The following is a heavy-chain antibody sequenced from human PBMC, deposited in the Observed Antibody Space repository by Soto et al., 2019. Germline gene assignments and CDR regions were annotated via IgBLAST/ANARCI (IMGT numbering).Heavy chain of an antibody. J-gene: IGHJ6*03. CDR3: ARDSEVNCSSTSCYVWYYYYYMDV. Sequence: GGSLRLSCAASGFTFSSYWMSWVRQAPGKGLEWVANIKQDGSEKYYVDSVKGRFTISRDNAKNSRYLQMNSLRAEDTAVYYCARDSEVNCSSTSCYVWYYYYYMDVWGKGTTVTVSS. CDR1: GFTFSSYW. D-gene: IGHD2-2*01. V-gene: IGHV3-7*01. CDR2: IKQDGSEK.